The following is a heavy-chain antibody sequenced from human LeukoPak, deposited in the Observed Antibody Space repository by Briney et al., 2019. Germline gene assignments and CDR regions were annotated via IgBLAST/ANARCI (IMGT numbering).Heavy chain of an antibody. V-gene: IGHV3-30-3*01. J-gene: IGHJ3*02. Sequence: PGRSLRLSCAASGFTVSSYAMHWVRQAPGKGLEWVAVLSYDGSNKYYADSVKGRFTISRDNSKNTLYLQMNSLRAEDTAVYYCARVGTYYYDSSGYPADAFDIWGQGTMVTVSS. CDR1: GFTVSSYA. CDR3: ARVGTYYYDSSGYPADAFDI. D-gene: IGHD3-22*01. CDR2: LSYDGSNK.